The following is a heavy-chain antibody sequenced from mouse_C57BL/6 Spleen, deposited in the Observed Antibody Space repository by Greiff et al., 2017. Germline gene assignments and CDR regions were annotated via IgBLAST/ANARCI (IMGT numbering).Heavy chain of an antibody. Sequence: VKLMESDAELVKPGASVKISCKVSGYTFTDHTIHWMKQRPEQGLEWIGYIYPRDGSTKYNEKFKGKATLTADKSSSTAYMQLNSLTSEDSAVYFCARSHYYGSSYEDYWGQGTTLTVSS. D-gene: IGHD1-1*01. CDR3: ARSHYYGSSYEDY. CDR1: GYTFTDHT. V-gene: IGHV1-78*01. J-gene: IGHJ2*01. CDR2: IYPRDGST.